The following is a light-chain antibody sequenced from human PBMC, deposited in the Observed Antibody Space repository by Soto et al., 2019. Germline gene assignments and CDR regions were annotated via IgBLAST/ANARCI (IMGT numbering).Light chain of an antibody. CDR1: SSDVGGYNF. V-gene: IGLV2-8*01. Sequence: QSALTQPPSASGSPGQSVTISCTGTSSDVGGYNFVSWYQQHPGKAPKLMIYDVTERPSGVPDRFSGSKSGNTASLTVSGPRGEEGADYYCPSCAGTNFPVVLGGGTKLPAL. CDR3: PSCAGTNFPVV. J-gene: IGLJ2*01. CDR2: DVT.